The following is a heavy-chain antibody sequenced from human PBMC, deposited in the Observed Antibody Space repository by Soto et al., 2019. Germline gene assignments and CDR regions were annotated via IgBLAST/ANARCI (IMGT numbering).Heavy chain of an antibody. CDR3: ARTSRFEY. Sequence: SETLSLTCTVSGGSISSYYWSWIRQPPGKGLEWIGYIYHSGSTYYNPSLKSRVTISVDTSKSQFSLKLSSVTAADTAVYYCARTSRFEYWGQGTLVTVSS. J-gene: IGHJ4*02. D-gene: IGHD1-1*01. V-gene: IGHV4-59*04. CDR2: IYHSGST. CDR1: GGSISSYY.